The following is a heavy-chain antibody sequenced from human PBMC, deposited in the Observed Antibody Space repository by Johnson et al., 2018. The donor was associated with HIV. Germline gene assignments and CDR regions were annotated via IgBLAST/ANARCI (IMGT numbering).Heavy chain of an antibody. CDR2: SGTAGDT. Sequence: VQLVESGGGLVQPGGSLRLSCAASGFTFSSYDMHWVRQATGKGLEWVSASGTAGDTYYPGSVKGRFTISRENAKNSVYLQMNSLGAGDTAVYYCARARRYSSSCPDAFDIWGQGTMVTVSS. J-gene: IGHJ3*02. CDR1: GFTFSSYD. V-gene: IGHV3-13*01. CDR3: ARARRYSSSCPDAFDI. D-gene: IGHD6-13*01.